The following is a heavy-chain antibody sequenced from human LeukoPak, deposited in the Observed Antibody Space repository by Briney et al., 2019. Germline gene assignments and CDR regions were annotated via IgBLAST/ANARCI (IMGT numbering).Heavy chain of an antibody. J-gene: IGHJ4*02. D-gene: IGHD1-26*01. CDR3: ARDSGSYQRYDY. CDR1: GYTFTTCA. Sequence: ASVKVSCKASGYTFTTCAMNWVRQAPGQGLEWMGWINPNSGGTNYAQKFQGWVTMTRDTSISTAYMELSRLRSDDTAVYYCARDSGSYQRYDYWGQGTLVTVSS. CDR2: INPNSGGT. V-gene: IGHV1-2*04.